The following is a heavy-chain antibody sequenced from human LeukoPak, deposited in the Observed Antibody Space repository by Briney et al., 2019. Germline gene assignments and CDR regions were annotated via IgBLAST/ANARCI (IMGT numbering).Heavy chain of an antibody. J-gene: IGHJ4*02. CDR2: IYYSGST. Sequence: SETLSLTCTVSVGSISSGDYYWSWIRQPPGRGLEWIGYIYYSGSTYYNPSLKSRVTISVDTSKNQFSLKLSSVTAADTAVYFCARRSDCSGGSCYSSFSYYSDYWGQGTLVTVSS. CDR3: ARRSDCSGGSCYSSFSYYSDY. CDR1: VGSISSGDYY. D-gene: IGHD2-15*01. V-gene: IGHV4-30-4*01.